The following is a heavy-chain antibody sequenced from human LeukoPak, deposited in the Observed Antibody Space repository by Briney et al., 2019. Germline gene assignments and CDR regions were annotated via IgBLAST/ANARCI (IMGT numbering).Heavy chain of an antibody. CDR3: ARQGGSYPTVDY. CDR2: MNPNSGNT. Sequence: ASVKVSCKASGYTFTSYDINWVRQATGQGLEWMGWMNPNSGNTGYAQKFQGRVTMTRNTSISTAYMELSSLRSEDAAVYYCARQGGSYPTVDYWDQGNLVTVSS. J-gene: IGHJ4*02. V-gene: IGHV1-8*01. CDR1: GYTFTSYD. D-gene: IGHD1-26*01.